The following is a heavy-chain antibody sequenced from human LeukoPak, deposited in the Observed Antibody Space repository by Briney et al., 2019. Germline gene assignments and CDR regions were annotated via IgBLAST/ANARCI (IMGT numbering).Heavy chain of an antibody. CDR2: INTNTGNP. Sequence: ASVKVSCKASGYTFTSYAMNWVRQAPGQGLEWMGWINTNTGNPTYAQGFTGRFVFSLDTSVSTAYLQISSLKAEDTAVYYCARVGEVAARPGVYYFDFWGQGTLVTVSS. V-gene: IGHV7-4-1*02. D-gene: IGHD6-6*01. J-gene: IGHJ4*02. CDR3: ARVGEVAARPGVYYFDF. CDR1: GYTFTSYA.